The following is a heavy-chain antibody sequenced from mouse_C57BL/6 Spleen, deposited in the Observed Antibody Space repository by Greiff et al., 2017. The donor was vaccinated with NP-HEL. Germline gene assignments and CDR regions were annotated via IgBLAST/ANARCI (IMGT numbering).Heavy chain of an antibody. CDR2: ISSGGDYI. J-gene: IGHJ1*03. CDR1: GFTFSSYA. D-gene: IGHD1-1*01. CDR3: TRDGGYGSSYWYFDV. Sequence: EVKLVESGEGLVKPGGSLKLSCAASGFTFSSYAMSWVRQTPEKRLEWVAYISSGGDYIYYADTVKGRFTISRDNARKTLYLQMSSLKSEDTAMYYCTRDGGYGSSYWYFDVWGTGTTVTVSS. V-gene: IGHV5-9-1*02.